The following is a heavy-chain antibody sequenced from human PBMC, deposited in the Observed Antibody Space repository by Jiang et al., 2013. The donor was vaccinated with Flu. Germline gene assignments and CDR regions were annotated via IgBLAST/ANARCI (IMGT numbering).Heavy chain of an antibody. D-gene: IGHD6-19*01. J-gene: IGHJ4*02. CDR3: AKDAPGIAVAGTRSLDY. Sequence: VQLLESGGGVVQPGRSLRLSCAASGFTFSSYGMHWVRQAPGKGLEWVAVISYDGSNKYYADSVKGRFTISRDNSKNTLYLQMNSLRAEDTAVYYCAKDAPGIAVAGTRSLDYWGQGTLVTVSS. CDR2: ISYDGSNK. V-gene: IGHV3-30*18. CDR1: GFTFSSYG.